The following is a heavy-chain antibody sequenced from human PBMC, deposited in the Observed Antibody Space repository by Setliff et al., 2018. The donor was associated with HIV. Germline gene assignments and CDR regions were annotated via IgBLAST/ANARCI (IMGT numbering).Heavy chain of an antibody. Sequence: PSETLSLTCSVSGDSITSTTWWTWVRQPPGKGLEWIGEIYHSGSTNYGPSLNSRVTISLDKSKNQFSLKLTSVNAADTAVYYCARGDGEASFDIWGRGTMVTVSS. J-gene: IGHJ3*02. CDR3: ARGDGEASFDI. CDR2: IYHSGST. CDR1: GDSITSTTW. V-gene: IGHV4-4*02. D-gene: IGHD3-10*01.